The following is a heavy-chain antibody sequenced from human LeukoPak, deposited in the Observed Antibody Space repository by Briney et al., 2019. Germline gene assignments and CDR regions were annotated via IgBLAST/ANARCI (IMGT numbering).Heavy chain of an antibody. Sequence: GGSLRLSCAASGFTFSSYGMHWVRQAPGKGLVWVSRINSDGSSTSYADSVKGRFTISRDNAKNTLYLQMNSLRAEDTAVYYCAKDAYCTNGVCYAGESYYFDYWGQGTLVTVSS. CDR1: GFTFSSYG. J-gene: IGHJ4*02. V-gene: IGHV3-74*01. CDR2: INSDGSST. D-gene: IGHD2-8*01. CDR3: AKDAYCTNGVCYAGESYYFDY.